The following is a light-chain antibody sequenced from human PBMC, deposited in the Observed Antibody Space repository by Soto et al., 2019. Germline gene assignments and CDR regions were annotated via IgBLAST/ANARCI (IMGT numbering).Light chain of an antibody. V-gene: IGKV1-39*01. CDR1: QSISSY. CDR3: QQSYSIPWT. Sequence: DIQMTQSPSSLSASVGDRVTIPCRASQSISSYLNWYQQKPGQAPKVLIYAASSLQSGIPSRFSGSGSGTDFTLTISSLQPEDFATYYCQQSYSIPWTFGQGTKVDIK. CDR2: AAS. J-gene: IGKJ1*01.